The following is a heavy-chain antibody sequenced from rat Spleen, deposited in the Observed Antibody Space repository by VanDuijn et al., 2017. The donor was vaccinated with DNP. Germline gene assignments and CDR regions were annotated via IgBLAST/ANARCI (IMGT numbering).Heavy chain of an antibody. V-gene: IGHV2-77*01. CDR1: GFSLTSYG. CDR3: AVLGVRDY. D-gene: IGHD4-3*01. J-gene: IGHJ2*01. Sequence: QVQMKETGPGLVQTTQTLSVTCTVSGFSLTSYGVHWVRQAPGKGLEWMGIIWGDGSTNYNSALKSRLSISRDTSKSQVFLTMNSLQTDDTAVYYCAVLGVRDYWGQGVMVTVSS. CDR2: IWGDGST.